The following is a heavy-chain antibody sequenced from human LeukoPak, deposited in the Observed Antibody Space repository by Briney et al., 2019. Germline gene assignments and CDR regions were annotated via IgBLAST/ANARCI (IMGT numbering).Heavy chain of an antibody. D-gene: IGHD3-22*01. Sequence: GESLKISCKGSGYSFASYWIGWVRQMPGKGLEWRGIIYPGDSNTKYSPSFQGQVTFSADKSSSTAYLQWFSLRASDTAMYYCARSKYYYDSSPYYLFDYWGQGTLVTVSS. CDR3: ARSKYYYDSSPYYLFDY. CDR2: IYPGDSNT. CDR1: GYSFASYW. J-gene: IGHJ4*02. V-gene: IGHV5-51*01.